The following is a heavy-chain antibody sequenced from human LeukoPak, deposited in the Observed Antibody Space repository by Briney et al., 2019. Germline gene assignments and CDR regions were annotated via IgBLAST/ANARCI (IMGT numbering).Heavy chain of an antibody. CDR1: GYTFTGYY. J-gene: IGHJ4*02. CDR2: INPNSGGT. CDR3: ARSVPAAYKVDY. D-gene: IGHD2-2*01. Sequence: ASVKVSCKASGYTFTGYYMHWVRQAPGQGLEWMGRINPNSGGTNYAQKFQGRVTMTRDTSISTAYMELSRLRSDDTAVYYCARSVPAAYKVDYWGQGTLVTVSS. V-gene: IGHV1-2*02.